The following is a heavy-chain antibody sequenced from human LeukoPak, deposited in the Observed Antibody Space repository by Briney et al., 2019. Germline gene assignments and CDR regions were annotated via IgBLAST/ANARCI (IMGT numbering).Heavy chain of an antibody. CDR3: ARGGEASKIESYYYYYMDV. V-gene: IGHV4-38-2*02. J-gene: IGHJ6*03. D-gene: IGHD3-10*01. CDR1: GYSISSGYY. Sequence: PSETLSLTCTVSGYSISSGYYWGWIRQPPGKGLEWIGSIYHVGSTYYNPSLKSRVTISVDSSKNQFSLKLSSVTAADTAVYYCARGGEASKIESYYYYYMDVWGKGTTVTVSS. CDR2: IYHVGST.